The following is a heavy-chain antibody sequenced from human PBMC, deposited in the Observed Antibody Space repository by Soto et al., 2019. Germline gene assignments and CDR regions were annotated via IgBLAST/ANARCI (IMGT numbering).Heavy chain of an antibody. CDR2: ISYDGSNK. CDR3: AKTNLVVVAATDFDY. CDR1: GFTFSSYG. D-gene: IGHD2-15*01. Sequence: QVQLVESGGGVVQPGRSLRLSCAASGFTFSSYGMHWVRQAPGKGLEWVAVISYDGSNKYYADSVKGRFTISRDNSKNTLYLQMNSLRVEDTAVYYCAKTNLVVVAATDFDYWGQGTLVTVSS. J-gene: IGHJ4*02. V-gene: IGHV3-30*18.